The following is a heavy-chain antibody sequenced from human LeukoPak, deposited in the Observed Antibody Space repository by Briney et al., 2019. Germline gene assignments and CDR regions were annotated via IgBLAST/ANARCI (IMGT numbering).Heavy chain of an antibody. V-gene: IGHV4-4*07. CDR3: ARDVVGITLDAFDI. CDR1: GGSISSYY. D-gene: IGHD3-22*01. CDR2: IYTSGST. Sequence: SETLSLTCTVSGGSISSYYWSWIRQPAGKGLERIGRIYTSGSTNYNPSLKSRVTMSVDTSKNQFSLKLSSVTAADTAVYYCARDVVGITLDAFDIWGQGTMVTVSS. J-gene: IGHJ3*02.